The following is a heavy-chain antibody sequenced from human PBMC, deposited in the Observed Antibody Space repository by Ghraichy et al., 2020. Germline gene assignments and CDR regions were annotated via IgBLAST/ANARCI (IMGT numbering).Heavy chain of an antibody. D-gene: IGHD1-7*01. Sequence: LTCAASGFSFSSYAMTWVRQAPGKGLEWVSVISGSGGNTYYADSVKGRFTISRDNSRNTLYLQMNSLRAEDTAVYYCAKDRRTGGITGTAASDYWGQGTLVTVSS. CDR1: GFSFSSYA. CDR3: AKDRRTGGITGTAASDY. V-gene: IGHV3-23*01. J-gene: IGHJ4*02. CDR2: ISGSGGNT.